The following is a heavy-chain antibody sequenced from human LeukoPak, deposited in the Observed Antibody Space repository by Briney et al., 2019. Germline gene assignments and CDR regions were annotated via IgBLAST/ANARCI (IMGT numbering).Heavy chain of an antibody. CDR3: ARADNGAREGFDY. V-gene: IGHV1-18*01. J-gene: IGHJ4*02. Sequence: ASVKVSCKASGYTITDSYSITWVRQAPGQGLEWMGYISTYNGYTNYAQNLQGRVSMTTDTSTSTAYMELRSLRSDDTAVYYCARADNGAREGFDYWGQGTLVTVSS. CDR2: ISTYNGYT. CDR1: GYTITDSYS. D-gene: IGHD1-1*01.